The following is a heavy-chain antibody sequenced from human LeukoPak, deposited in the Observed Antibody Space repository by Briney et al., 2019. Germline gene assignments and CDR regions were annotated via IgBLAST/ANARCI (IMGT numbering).Heavy chain of an antibody. D-gene: IGHD1-26*01. CDR3: ARGGGSYSVKWFDS. J-gene: IGHJ5*01. CDR2: TS. V-gene: IGHV4-61*01. CDR1: GGSVSSSSYY. Sequence: SETLSLTCTVSGGSVSSSSYYWSWIRQPPGKGLEWIGYTSSYNPSLKSRVTISVDTSKNQFSLKLSSVTAADTAVYYCARGGGSYSVKWFDSWGQGTLVTVSS.